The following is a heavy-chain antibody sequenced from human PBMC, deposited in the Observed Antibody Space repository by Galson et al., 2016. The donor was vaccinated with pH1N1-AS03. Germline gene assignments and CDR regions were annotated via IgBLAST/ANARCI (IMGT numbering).Heavy chain of an antibody. CDR3: ARGNYYDVDLKEYYFDY. J-gene: IGHJ4*02. D-gene: IGHD3-22*01. Sequence: SLRLSCAASGFMFSDFWMTWVRQAPGKGLEWVSFIRNSGSYISYGDSVKGRFTVSRDNAKNSLYLQMNSLRAEDTAVHYCARGNYYDVDLKEYYFDYWGQGTLVTVSS. CDR1: GFMFSDFW. CDR2: IRNSGSYI. V-gene: IGHV3-21*01.